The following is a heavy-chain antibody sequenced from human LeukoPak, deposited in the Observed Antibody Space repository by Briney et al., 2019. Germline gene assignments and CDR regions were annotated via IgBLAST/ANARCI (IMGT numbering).Heavy chain of an antibody. CDR2: ISSSGSTI. V-gene: IGHV3-11*01. Sequence: PGRSLRLSCAASGFTFSDYYMSWIRQAPGKGLEWVSYISSSGSTIYYADSVKGRFTISRDNAKNSLYLQMNSLRAEDTAVYYCARGGALSGSYWGSYYYYGMDVWGQGTTVTVSS. CDR3: ARGGALSGSYWGSYYYYGMDV. J-gene: IGHJ6*02. CDR1: GFTFSDYY. D-gene: IGHD1-26*01.